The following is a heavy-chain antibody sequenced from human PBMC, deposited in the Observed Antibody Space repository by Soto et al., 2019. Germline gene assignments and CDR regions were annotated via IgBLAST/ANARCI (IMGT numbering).Heavy chain of an antibody. Sequence: EVQLVESGGVVVQPGGSLRLSFAASGFTFDDYTMHWVRQAPGKGLEWVSLISWDGGSTYYADSVKGRFTISRDNSKNSLYLQMNSLRTEDTALYYCAKGTPTHYFDYWGQGTLVTVSS. CDR1: GFTFDDYT. D-gene: IGHD4-4*01. V-gene: IGHV3-43*01. CDR3: AKGTPTHYFDY. J-gene: IGHJ4*02. CDR2: ISWDGGST.